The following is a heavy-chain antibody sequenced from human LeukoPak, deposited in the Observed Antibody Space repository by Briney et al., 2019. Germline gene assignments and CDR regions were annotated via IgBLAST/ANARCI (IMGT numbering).Heavy chain of an antibody. CDR2: IKSKTDGGTT. D-gene: IGHD1-26*01. J-gene: IGHJ4*02. V-gene: IGHV3-15*01. Sequence: GGSLRLSCAASGFTFSNAWMTWVRHGPGKGLEWVGRIKSKTDGGTTDYAAPVKGRFTISRDDSKNTLYLQMNSLETEDTAVYYCRATGSSVVDCWGQGTLVTVSS. CDR1: GFTFSNAW. CDR3: RATGSSVVDC.